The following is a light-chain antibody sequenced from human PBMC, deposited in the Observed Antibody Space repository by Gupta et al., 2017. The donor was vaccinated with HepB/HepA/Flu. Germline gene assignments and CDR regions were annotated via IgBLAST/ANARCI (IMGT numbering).Light chain of an antibody. Sequence: DIVLTQSPATLSLSPGERATLSCRASQSVSSYLAWYQQKPGQAPRLLIYDASNRATGIPARFSGSGSGTDFTLTISSREPEDFAVYYCQQRSNWHPLTFGGGTKVEIK. J-gene: IGKJ4*01. CDR1: QSVSSY. CDR2: DAS. V-gene: IGKV3-11*01. CDR3: QQRSNWHPLT.